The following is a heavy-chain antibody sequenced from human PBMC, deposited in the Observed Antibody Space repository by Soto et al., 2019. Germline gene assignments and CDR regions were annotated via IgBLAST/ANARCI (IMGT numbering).Heavy chain of an antibody. CDR2: ISYDGSNK. CDR1: GFTFRSYG. CDR3: AKAYEGDYFYY. J-gene: IGHJ4*02. D-gene: IGHD3-16*01. Sequence: GGSLRLSCAASGFTFRSYGMHWVRQAPGKGLEWVAVISYDGSNKYYADSVKGRFTISRDNSKNTLYLQMNSLRAEDTAVYYCAKAYEGDYFYYWGQGTLVTVSS. V-gene: IGHV3-30*18.